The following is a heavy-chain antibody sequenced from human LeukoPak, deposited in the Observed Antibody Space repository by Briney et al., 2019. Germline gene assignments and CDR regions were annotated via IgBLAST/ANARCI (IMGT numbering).Heavy chain of an antibody. CDR3: ARDYGDYGGGNWFDP. J-gene: IGHJ5*02. Sequence: ASVNVSCKASGYTFTSYYMHWVRQAPGQGLEWMGIINPSGGSTSYAQKFQGRVTMTRDTSTSTVYMELSRLRSEDTAVYYCARDYGDYGGGNWFDPWGQGTLVTVSS. V-gene: IGHV1-46*01. CDR1: GYTFTSYY. CDR2: INPSGGST. D-gene: IGHD4-17*01.